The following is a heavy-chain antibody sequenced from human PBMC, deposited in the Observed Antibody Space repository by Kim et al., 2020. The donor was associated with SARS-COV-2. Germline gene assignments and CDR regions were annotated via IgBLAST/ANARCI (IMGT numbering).Heavy chain of an antibody. V-gene: IGHV3-15*01. CDR2: R. J-gene: IGHJ4*02. CDR3: ATGTGKSDFDY. Sequence: RDDAEAVEGRFTVSRDDSENTLFLQMNSLATEDTAVYYCATGTGKSDFDYWGRGTLVTVSS. D-gene: IGHD3-10*01.